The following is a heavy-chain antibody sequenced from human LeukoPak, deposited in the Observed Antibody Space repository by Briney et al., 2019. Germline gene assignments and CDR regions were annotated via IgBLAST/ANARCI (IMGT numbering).Heavy chain of an antibody. D-gene: IGHD2-15*01. CDR2: ISAYNGNT. Sequence: ASVKVSCKASGYTFTSYGISWVRQAPGQGLEWMGWISAYNGNTNYAQKLQGGVTMTTDTSTSTAYMELRSLRSDDTAVYYCARDVDIVVVVAATQFDYWGQGTLVTVSS. CDR3: ARDVDIVVVVAATQFDY. V-gene: IGHV1-18*01. J-gene: IGHJ4*02. CDR1: GYTFTSYG.